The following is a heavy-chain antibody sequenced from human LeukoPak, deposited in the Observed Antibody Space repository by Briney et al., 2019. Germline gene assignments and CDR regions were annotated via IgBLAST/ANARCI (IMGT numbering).Heavy chain of an antibody. CDR2: ISGDGGST. Sequence: GGSLRLSCAASGFTFDDYAMHWVRQAPGKGLEWVSLISGDGGSTYYADSVKGRFTISRDNSKNSLYLQMNSLRTEDTALYYWAKDELRLDAFDIWGQGTMVTVSS. D-gene: IGHD3-10*01. CDR1: GFTFDDYA. V-gene: IGHV3-43*02. CDR3: AKDELRLDAFDI. J-gene: IGHJ3*02.